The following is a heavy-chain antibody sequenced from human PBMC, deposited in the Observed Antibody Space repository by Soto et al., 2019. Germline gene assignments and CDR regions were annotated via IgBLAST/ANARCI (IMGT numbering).Heavy chain of an antibody. J-gene: IGHJ5*02. Sequence: QVQLVQSGAEVKKPGSSVKVSCKASGGTFSSYAISWVRQAPGQGLEWMGGIIPIFGTANYAQKFQGRVTITADESTSTAYMELSSLRSEDTAVYYCVRSNVPTIMIVVPDPFDPWGQGTLVTVSS. CDR1: GGTFSSYA. D-gene: IGHD3-22*01. CDR3: VRSNVPTIMIVVPDPFDP. CDR2: IIPIFGTA. V-gene: IGHV1-69*12.